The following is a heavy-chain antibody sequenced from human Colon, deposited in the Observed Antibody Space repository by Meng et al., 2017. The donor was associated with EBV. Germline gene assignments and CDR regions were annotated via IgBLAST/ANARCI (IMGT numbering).Heavy chain of an antibody. D-gene: IGHD3-10*01. Sequence: LQLQVSGPALVKPSETLSLTCTVSGGSISSNGYYWDWVRQPPGKGLEWIGAICHSGSTSYNPSLQSRVTMFVDTSKNQFSLMLTSVTATDTAVYYCARRRGGSGRDCWGQGTLVTVSS. CDR2: ICHSGST. CDR3: ARRRGGSGRDC. CDR1: GGSISSNGYY. J-gene: IGHJ4*02. V-gene: IGHV4-39*01.